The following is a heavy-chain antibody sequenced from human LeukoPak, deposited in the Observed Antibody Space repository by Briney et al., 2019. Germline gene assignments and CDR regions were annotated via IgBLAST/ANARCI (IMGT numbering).Heavy chain of an antibody. V-gene: IGHV3-74*01. CDR3: TRTYCSSTSCYTELFDP. CDR2: INSDGSET. CDR1: GFTFSSYA. Sequence: GGSLRLSCAASGFTFSSYAMSWVRQAPGKGLLWVSRINSDGSETTYADSVKGRFTISRDNAKNTLYLQMNSLRAEDTAVYYCTRTYCSSTSCYTELFDPWGQGTLVTVSS. D-gene: IGHD2-2*02. J-gene: IGHJ5*02.